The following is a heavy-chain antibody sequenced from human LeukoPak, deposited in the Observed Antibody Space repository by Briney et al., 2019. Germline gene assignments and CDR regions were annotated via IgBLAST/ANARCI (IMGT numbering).Heavy chain of an antibody. D-gene: IGHD5-18*01. CDR1: GFTFSDYY. Sequence: GGSLRLSCAASGFTFSDYYMSWIRQAPGKGLEWVSYIISGSTIYYADSVKGRFTISRDNAKNSLYLQMNSLRAEDTAVYYCARARVTAYTSMATAIDYWGQGTLSPSPQ. J-gene: IGHJ4*02. V-gene: IGHV3-11*04. CDR3: ARARVTAYTSMATAIDY. CDR2: IISGSTI.